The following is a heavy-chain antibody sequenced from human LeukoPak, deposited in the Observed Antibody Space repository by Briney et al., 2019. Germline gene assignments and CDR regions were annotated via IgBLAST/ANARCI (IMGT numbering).Heavy chain of an antibody. CDR3: ARDRSTMVRGVIRHDWFDP. J-gene: IGHJ5*02. CDR1: GGSISSYY. CDR2: IYTSGST. V-gene: IGHV4-4*07. Sequence: SETLSLTCTVSGGSISSYYWSWIRQPAGKGLEWIGRIYTSGSTNYNPSLKSRVTMSVDTSKNQFSLKLSSVTAADTAVYYCARDRSTMVRGVIRHDWFDPWGQGTLVTVSS. D-gene: IGHD3-10*01.